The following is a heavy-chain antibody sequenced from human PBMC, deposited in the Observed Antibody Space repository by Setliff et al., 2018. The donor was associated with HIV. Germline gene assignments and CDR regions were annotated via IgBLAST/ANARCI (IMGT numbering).Heavy chain of an antibody. Sequence: SETLSLTCTVSGDSISGGSSYWSWIRQPAGKGLEWIGSIYSTDTTNHNPSLESRVTISVDKSKNQFSLKLNSVTAADTAVYYCARHGTWNSQRFHFDYWGQGTPVTVSS. D-gene: IGHD1-7*01. CDR3: ARHGTWNSQRFHFDY. CDR2: IYSTDTT. V-gene: IGHV4-61*02. J-gene: IGHJ4*02. CDR1: GDSISGGSSY.